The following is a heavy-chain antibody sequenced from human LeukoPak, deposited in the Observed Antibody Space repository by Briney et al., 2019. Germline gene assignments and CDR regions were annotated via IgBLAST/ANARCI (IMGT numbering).Heavy chain of an antibody. Sequence: SETLSLTCTVSGYSISSGYYWGWIRQPPGKGLEWIGSIYHSGNTYYNPSLKSRVTMSVDTSKNQFSLKLSSVTAADTAVYYCASYSGNYYFDYWGQGTLVTVSS. J-gene: IGHJ4*02. CDR3: ASYSGNYYFDY. CDR1: GYSISSGYY. CDR2: IYHSGNT. V-gene: IGHV4-38-2*02. D-gene: IGHD1-26*01.